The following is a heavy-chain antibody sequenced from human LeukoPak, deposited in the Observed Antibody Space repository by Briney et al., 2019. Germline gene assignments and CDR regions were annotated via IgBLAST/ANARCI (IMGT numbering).Heavy chain of an antibody. D-gene: IGHD1-26*01. J-gene: IGHJ4*02. Sequence: GGSLRLSCAASGFTVSSNYMSWVHQAPGKGLEWVSVIYSGGSTYYADSVKGRFTISRHNSKNTLYLQMNSLRAEDTAVYYCAIVGATPSLSFDYWGQGTLVTVSS. CDR3: AIVGATPSLSFDY. CDR1: GFTVSSNY. V-gene: IGHV3-53*04. CDR2: IYSGGST.